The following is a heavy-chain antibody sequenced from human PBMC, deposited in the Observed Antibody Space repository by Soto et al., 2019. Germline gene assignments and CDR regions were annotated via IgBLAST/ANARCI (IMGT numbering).Heavy chain of an antibody. CDR3: VSGGWDNPEGIFQH. CDR1: GFTFSNYA. D-gene: IGHD6-19*01. Sequence: PGGSLRLSCAASGFTFSNYAMSWVRQAPGKGLEWVSGISGSGGSTYYADSVKGRFTISRDNSKNTLYLQMNSLRAEDTAVYYIVSGGWDNPEGIFQHWGRGSLVPVSS. J-gene: IGHJ1*01. CDR2: ISGSGGST. V-gene: IGHV3-23*01.